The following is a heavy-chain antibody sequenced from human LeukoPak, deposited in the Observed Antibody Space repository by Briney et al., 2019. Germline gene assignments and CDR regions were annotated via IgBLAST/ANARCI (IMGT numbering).Heavy chain of an antibody. J-gene: IGHJ3*02. CDR1: GGSISSCGYS. CDR3: ARGKGYSGYDFAFDI. Sequence: SETLSLTCAVSGGSISSCGYSWSWIRQPPGKGLEWIGNIYHSGITYYNPSLKSRVTISVDRSKNQFSLKLSSVTAADTAVYYCARGKGYSGYDFAFDIWGQGTMVTVSS. V-gene: IGHV4-30-2*01. CDR2: IYHSGIT. D-gene: IGHD5-12*01.